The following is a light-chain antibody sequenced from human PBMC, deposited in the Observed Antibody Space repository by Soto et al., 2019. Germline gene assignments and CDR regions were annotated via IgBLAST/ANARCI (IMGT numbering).Light chain of an antibody. Sequence: QSALTQPASVSGSPGQSITISCTGTSSDVGGYNYVSWYQQHPGKAPKLMIYDVSNRPSGVSNRFSCSKSGNTASLTISGLQAEDEADYYCCSYTSSSTPVVFGGGTKLTVL. CDR1: SSDVGGYNY. J-gene: IGLJ2*01. CDR2: DVS. CDR3: CSYTSSSTPVV. V-gene: IGLV2-14*03.